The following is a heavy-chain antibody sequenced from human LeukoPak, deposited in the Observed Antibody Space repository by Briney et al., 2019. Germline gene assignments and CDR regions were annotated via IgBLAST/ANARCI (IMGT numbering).Heavy chain of an antibody. V-gene: IGHV1-2*02. D-gene: IGHD3-22*01. CDR3: ARAYYDSSGYYPFDY. Sequence: ASVKVSCKASGYTFTSYDINWVRQATGQGLEWMGWINPNSGGTNYAQKFQGRVTMTRDTSISTAYMELSRLRSDDTAVYYCARAYYDSSGYYPFDYWGQGTLVTVSS. J-gene: IGHJ4*02. CDR1: GYTFTSYD. CDR2: INPNSGGT.